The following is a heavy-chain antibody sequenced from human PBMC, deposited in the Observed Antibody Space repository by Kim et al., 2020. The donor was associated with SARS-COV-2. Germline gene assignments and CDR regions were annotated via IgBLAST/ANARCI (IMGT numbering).Heavy chain of an antibody. D-gene: IGHD2-2*01. CDR1: GGSFSGYY. J-gene: IGHJ6*02. CDR3: ARGNRYCSSTSCYRLYYYYYGMDV. Sequence: SETLSLTCAVYGGSFSGYYWSWIRQPPGKGLEWIGEINHSGSTNYNPSLKSRVTISVDTSKNQFSLKLSSVTAADTAVYYCARGNRYCSSTSCYRLYYYYYGMDVWGQGTTVTVSS. CDR2: INHSGST. V-gene: IGHV4-34*01.